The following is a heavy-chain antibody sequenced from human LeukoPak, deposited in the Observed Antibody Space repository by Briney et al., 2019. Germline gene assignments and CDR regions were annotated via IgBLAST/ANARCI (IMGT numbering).Heavy chain of an antibody. D-gene: IGHD1-26*01. CDR2: INHSGST. CDR3: ARGHPYSGSYYYFDY. V-gene: IGHV4-34*01. CDR1: GGSFSGYY. Sequence: PSETLSLTCAVYGGSFSGYYWSWIRQPPGKGLEWIGEINHSGSTNYNPSPKSRVTISVDTSKNQFSLKLSSVTAADTAVYYCARGHPYSGSYYYFDYWGQGTLVTVSS. J-gene: IGHJ4*02.